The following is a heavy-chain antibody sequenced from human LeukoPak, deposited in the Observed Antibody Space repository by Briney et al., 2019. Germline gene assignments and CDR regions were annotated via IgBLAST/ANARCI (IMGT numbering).Heavy chain of an antibody. Sequence: ASVTVSCKASGYPFINYYMHWVRQAPGQGLEWMGWINPNSGGTNYAQKFQGRVTMTRDTSISTAYMELSRLRSDDTAVYYCARAKPLLIGYWGQGTLVTVSS. CDR2: INPNSGGT. J-gene: IGHJ4*02. CDR1: GYPFINYY. D-gene: IGHD2-21*02. CDR3: ARAKPLLIGY. V-gene: IGHV1-2*02.